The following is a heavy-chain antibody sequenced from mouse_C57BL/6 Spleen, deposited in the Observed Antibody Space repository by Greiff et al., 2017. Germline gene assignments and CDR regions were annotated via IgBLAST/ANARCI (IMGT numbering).Heavy chain of an antibody. CDR1: GFTFSDYG. CDR2: ISSGSSTI. CDR3: ARDPYYYGSSLYDYAMDY. Sequence: EVMLVESGGGLVKPGGSLKLSCAASGFTFSDYGMHWVRQAPEKGLEWVAYISSGSSTIYYADTVKGRFTISRDNAKNTLFLQMTSLRSEDTAMYYCARDPYYYGSSLYDYAMDYWGQGTSVTVSS. D-gene: IGHD1-1*01. J-gene: IGHJ4*01. V-gene: IGHV5-17*01.